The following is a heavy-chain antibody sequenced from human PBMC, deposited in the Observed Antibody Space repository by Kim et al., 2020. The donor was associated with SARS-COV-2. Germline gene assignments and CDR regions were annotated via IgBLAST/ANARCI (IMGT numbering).Heavy chain of an antibody. CDR2: IRSKTYSYAT. V-gene: IGHV3-73*01. D-gene: IGHD3-9*01. CDR3: ARYFRQSGKFYYMDV. Sequence: GGSLRLSCAASGFTISDSTMHWVRQASGKGLEWVGRIRSKTYSYATAYAASVKGRFTISRDESKNTAYLQMDSLKTEDTAVYYCARYFRQSGKFYYMDVWGKGTTVTVSS. CDR1: GFTISDST. J-gene: IGHJ6*03.